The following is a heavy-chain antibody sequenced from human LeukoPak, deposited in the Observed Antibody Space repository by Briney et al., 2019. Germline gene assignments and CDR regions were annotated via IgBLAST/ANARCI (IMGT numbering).Heavy chain of an antibody. Sequence: VASVKVSCKASGYTFTGYYMHWVRPAPGQGLAWMGWINPNSGGTNYAQKFQGRVTMTRDTSISTAYMELSRLRSDDTAVYYCARAGENWNYYYFDYWGQGTLVTVSS. V-gene: IGHV1-2*02. CDR2: INPNSGGT. J-gene: IGHJ4*02. CDR1: GYTFTGYY. D-gene: IGHD1-7*01. CDR3: ARAGENWNYYYFDY.